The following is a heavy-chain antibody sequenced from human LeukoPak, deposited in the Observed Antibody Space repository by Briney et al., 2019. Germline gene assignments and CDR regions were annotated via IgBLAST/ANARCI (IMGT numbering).Heavy chain of an antibody. V-gene: IGHV3-48*01. D-gene: IGHD6-19*01. J-gene: IGHJ4*02. Sequence: GGSLRLSCAASGFTFSAYDMKWVRQAPGKGLEWISYISRTSTTILYADSVKGRFTISRDNAKNSLYLQMNSLRAEDTAIYYCARSRSGWHYFDYWGQGTLVTVSS. CDR2: ISRTSTTI. CDR1: GFTFSAYD. CDR3: ARSRSGWHYFDY.